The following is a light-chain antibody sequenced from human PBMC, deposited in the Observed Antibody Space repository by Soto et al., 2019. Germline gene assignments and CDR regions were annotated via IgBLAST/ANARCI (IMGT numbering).Light chain of an antibody. CDR2: TNN. CDR1: SSNIGSNT. V-gene: IGLV1-44*01. Sequence: QSVLTQPPSVSGTPGQRVTISCSGSSSNIGSNTVNWYQQLPGTAPRVLIYTNNQRPSGVPDRFSGSKSGTSASLAISGLQSEDEANYYCAAWDDSLKGVVFGGGTKLTVL. CDR3: AAWDDSLKGVV. J-gene: IGLJ3*02.